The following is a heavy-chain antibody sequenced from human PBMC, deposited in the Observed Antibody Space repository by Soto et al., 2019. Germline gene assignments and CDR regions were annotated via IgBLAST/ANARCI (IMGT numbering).Heavy chain of an antibody. CDR1: GFTFSSYA. CDR3: AIFLSSEIMGNWFDP. CDR2: ISGSGGST. V-gene: IGHV3-23*01. J-gene: IGHJ5*02. Sequence: GGSLRLSCAASGFTFSSYAMSWVRQAPGKGLECVSAISGSGGSTYYADSVKGRFTISRDNSKNTLYLQMNSLRAEDTAVYYCAIFLSSEIMGNWFDPWGQGTLVTVSS. D-gene: IGHD3-10*01.